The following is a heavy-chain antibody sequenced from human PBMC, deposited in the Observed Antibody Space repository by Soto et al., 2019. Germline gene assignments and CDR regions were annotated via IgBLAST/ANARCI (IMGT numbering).Heavy chain of an antibody. CDR3: ARDMNYYDSSGYPY. V-gene: IGHV3-30-3*01. CDR1: GFTFSSYA. J-gene: IGHJ4*02. D-gene: IGHD3-22*01. CDR2: ISYDGSNK. Sequence: PGGSLRLSCAASGFTFSSYAMHWVRQAPGKGLEWVAVISYDGSNKYYADSVKVRFTISRDNSKNTLYLQMNSLRAEGTAVYYCARDMNYYDSSGYPYWGQGTLVTVSS.